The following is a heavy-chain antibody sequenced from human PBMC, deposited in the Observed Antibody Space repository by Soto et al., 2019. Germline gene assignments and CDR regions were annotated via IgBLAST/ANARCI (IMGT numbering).Heavy chain of an antibody. V-gene: IGHV3-53*01. Sequence: HPGGSLRLSCAASGFTVSSNYMSWVRQAPGKGLEWVSVIYSGGSTYYADSVKGRFTISRDNSKNTLYLQMNSLRAEDTAVYYCARATRGRGLVGGMDVWGQGTTVTVSS. J-gene: IGHJ6*02. D-gene: IGHD2-8*02. CDR3: ARATRGRGLVGGMDV. CDR2: IYSGGST. CDR1: GFTVSSNY.